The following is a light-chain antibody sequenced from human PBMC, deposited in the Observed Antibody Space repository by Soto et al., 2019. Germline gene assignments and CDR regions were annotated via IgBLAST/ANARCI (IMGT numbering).Light chain of an antibody. Sequence: EIVFTQSPATLSVSPGGRATLSCRASQSVSSNLAWYQQKPGQAPRLLIYGASTRATGIPARFSGSGSGTEFTLTISSLKPEDFAVYDCQQYNNWTRTFGQGTKVDIK. CDR3: QQYNNWTRT. CDR2: GAS. CDR1: QSVSSN. V-gene: IGKV3-15*01. J-gene: IGKJ1*01.